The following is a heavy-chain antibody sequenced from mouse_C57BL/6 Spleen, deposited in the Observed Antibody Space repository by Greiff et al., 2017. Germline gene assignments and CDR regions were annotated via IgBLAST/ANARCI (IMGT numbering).Heavy chain of an antibody. V-gene: IGHV1-50*01. CDR1: GYTFTSYW. CDR2: IDPSDSYT. CDR3: ARYLVTTRLYYFDY. Sequence: VQLQQPGAELVKPGASVKLSCKASGYTFTSYWMQWVKQRPGQGLEWIGEIDPSDSYTNYNQKFKGKATLTVDTSSSTAYMQLSSLTSEDSAVYYCARYLVTTRLYYFDYWGQGTTLTVSS. J-gene: IGHJ2*01. D-gene: IGHD2-2*01.